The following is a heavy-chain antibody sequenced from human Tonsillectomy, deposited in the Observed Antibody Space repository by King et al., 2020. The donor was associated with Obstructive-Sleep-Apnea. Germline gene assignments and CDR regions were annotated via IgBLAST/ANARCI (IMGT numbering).Heavy chain of an antibody. CDR1: GYSFTSYW. Sequence: VQLVESGAEVKKPGESLKISCKGSGYSFTSYWIGWVRQMPGKGLEWMGIIYPGDSVTSYSPSFQGQGTISADKAISTAYLPCSSLKASDTAMYYGARHRRGSSSLNFDDWGQGTLVTVSS. CDR3: ARHRRGSSSLNFDD. V-gene: IGHV5-51*01. CDR2: IYPGDSVT. D-gene: IGHD6-6*01. J-gene: IGHJ4*02.